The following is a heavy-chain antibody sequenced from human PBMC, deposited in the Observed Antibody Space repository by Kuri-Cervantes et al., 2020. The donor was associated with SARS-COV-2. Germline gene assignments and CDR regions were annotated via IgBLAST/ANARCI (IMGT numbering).Heavy chain of an antibody. Sequence: GSLRLSCTVSGGSISSYYWSWIRQPAGKGLEWIGRIYTSGSTNYNPSLKSRVTISVDTSKNQFSLRLSSVTAADTAVYYCARKGAVTGTKPHYYYYYMDVWGKGTTVTVSS. CDR3: ARKGAVTGTKPHYYYYYMDV. V-gene: IGHV4-4*07. D-gene: IGHD1-20*01. CDR1: GGSISSYY. CDR2: IYTSGST. J-gene: IGHJ6*03.